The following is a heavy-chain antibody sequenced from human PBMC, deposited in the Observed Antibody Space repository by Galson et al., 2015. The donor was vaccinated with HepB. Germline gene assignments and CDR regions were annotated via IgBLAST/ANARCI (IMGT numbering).Heavy chain of an antibody. D-gene: IGHD3-3*01. V-gene: IGHV3-30*04. CDR3: ARDLRPTYDFWSGFFDY. CDR1: GFTFSNHA. J-gene: IGHJ4*02. CDR2: ISHDGTKI. Sequence: SLRLSCAASGFTFSNHAMHWVRQAPGKGLEWVALISHDGTKIYYGESVKGRFTISRDNFKSTVYLQMNSLRAEDTAMYYCARDLRPTYDFWSGFFDYWGQGTLVTVSS.